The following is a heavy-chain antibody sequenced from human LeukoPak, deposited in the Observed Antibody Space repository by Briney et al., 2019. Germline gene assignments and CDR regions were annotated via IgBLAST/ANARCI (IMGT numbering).Heavy chain of an antibody. V-gene: IGHV3-66*01. Sequence: PGGSLRLSCPAPTLTVSCTGFARSSQAPGKGLEWVSVIYAGGTTYYADSVKGRFTISRDNSKNTLYLQMNSLRAEDTAVYFCACSIVSRPPFDYWGQGALVTVSS. CDR1: TLTVSCTG. J-gene: IGHJ4*02. CDR2: IYAGGTT. D-gene: IGHD2-15*01. CDR3: ACSIVSRPPFDY.